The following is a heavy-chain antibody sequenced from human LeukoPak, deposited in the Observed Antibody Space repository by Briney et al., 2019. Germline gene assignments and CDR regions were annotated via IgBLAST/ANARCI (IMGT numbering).Heavy chain of an antibody. CDR2: IYYSGST. Sequence: SETLSLTCTVSGGSISGYYWTWIRQPPGKGLEWIGYIYYSGSTNYNPSLKSRVTISVHTSKNQFSLKLSSVTAADTAVYYCARQPWFGESYFDYWGQGTLVTVSS. D-gene: IGHD3-10*01. CDR3: ARQPWFGESYFDY. J-gene: IGHJ4*02. V-gene: IGHV4-59*01. CDR1: GGSISGYY.